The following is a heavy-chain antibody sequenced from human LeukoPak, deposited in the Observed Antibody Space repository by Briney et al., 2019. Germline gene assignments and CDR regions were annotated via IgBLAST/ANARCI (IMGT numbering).Heavy chain of an antibody. CDR3: AKSIVAGTLHYYYGMDV. V-gene: IGHV3-30*18. J-gene: IGHJ6*02. CDR2: ISYDGSNK. CDR1: GFTFTSYG. Sequence: GGSLRLSCAASGFTFTSYGIHWVSQAPGKGLEWVAVISYDGSNKNYADSVKGRFTISRDNSKHTLYLQMNSLRAEDTAVYYCAKSIVAGTLHYYYGMDVWGQGTTVTVSS. D-gene: IGHD5-12*01.